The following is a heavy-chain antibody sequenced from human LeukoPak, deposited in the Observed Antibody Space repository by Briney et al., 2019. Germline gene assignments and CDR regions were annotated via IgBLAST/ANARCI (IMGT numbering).Heavy chain of an antibody. CDR3: VRLRQDYGVDY. D-gene: IGHD4-17*01. CDR2: IYYSGST. CDR1: GGSISSRSSF. Sequence: PSETLSLTCAVSGGSISSRSSFWGWVRQPPGKGLEWIGTIYYSGSTYYSPSLKGRVTISIDTSKNQFSLKVSSVTAADTAVYYCVRLRQDYGVDYWGQGTLVTVSS. J-gene: IGHJ4*02. V-gene: IGHV4-39*01.